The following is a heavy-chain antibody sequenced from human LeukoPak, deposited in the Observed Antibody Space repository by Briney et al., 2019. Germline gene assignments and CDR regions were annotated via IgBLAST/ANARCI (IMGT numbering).Heavy chain of an antibody. CDR2: ISSSSSHI. CDR1: GFTFGDYA. D-gene: IGHD3-22*01. CDR3: ARGDYYDSSGPDLFDC. Sequence: GGSLRLSCTASGFTFGDYAMSWVRQAPGKGLEWVSSISSSSSHIYYADSVKGRFTISRDNAKNSLYLQMNSLRAEDTAVYYCARGDYYDSSGPDLFDCWGQGTLVTVSS. V-gene: IGHV3-21*01. J-gene: IGHJ4*02.